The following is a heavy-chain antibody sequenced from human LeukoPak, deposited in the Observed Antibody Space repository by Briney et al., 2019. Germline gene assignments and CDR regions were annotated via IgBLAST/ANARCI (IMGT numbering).Heavy chain of an antibody. Sequence: PSQTLSLTCTVSGGSISSGSYYWSWIRQPAGKGLEWIGRIYTSGSTNHNPSLKSRVTISVDTSKNQFSLKLSSVTAADTAVYYCARRYCSSTSCYKGNAFDIWGQGTMVTVSS. V-gene: IGHV4-61*02. J-gene: IGHJ3*02. D-gene: IGHD2-2*02. CDR1: GGSISSGSYY. CDR2: IYTSGST. CDR3: ARRYCSSTSCYKGNAFDI.